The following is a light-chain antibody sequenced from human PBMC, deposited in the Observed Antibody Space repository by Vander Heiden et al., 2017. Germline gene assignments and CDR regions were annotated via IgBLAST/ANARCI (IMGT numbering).Light chain of an antibody. CDR2: AAS. Sequence: DIQMTPSSPSLSASVGERVTITCRASQSISSYLNWYQQKPGKAPKLLIYAASSLQSGVPSRFSGSGSGTDFTLTISSLQPEDFATYYCQQSYSTPQTFGQGTKVEIK. V-gene: IGKV1-39*01. CDR1: QSISSY. J-gene: IGKJ1*01. CDR3: QQSYSTPQT.